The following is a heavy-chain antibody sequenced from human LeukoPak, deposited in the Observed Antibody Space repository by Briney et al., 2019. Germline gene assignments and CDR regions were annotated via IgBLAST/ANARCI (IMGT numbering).Heavy chain of an antibody. CDR2: IYYSGST. V-gene: IGHV4-59*01. D-gene: IGHD6-19*01. Sequence: SETLSLTCTVSGGSISSYYWSWIRQPPGKGLEWIGYIYYSGSTNYNPSLKSRVTISVDTSKNQFSLKLSSVTAADTAVYYCARDRVAVAGTPGLWCMDVWGKGTTVTISS. CDR3: ARDRVAVAGTPGLWCMDV. CDR1: GGSISSYY. J-gene: IGHJ6*03.